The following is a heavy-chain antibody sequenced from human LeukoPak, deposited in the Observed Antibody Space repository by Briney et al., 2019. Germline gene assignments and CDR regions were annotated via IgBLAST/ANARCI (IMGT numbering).Heavy chain of an antibody. CDR1: GYTFTSYY. D-gene: IGHD3-10*01. Sequence: ASVKVSCKASGYTFTSYYIHWVRQAPGQGLEWMGIINPSGGSTIYAQKFQGRVTMTEDTSTDTAYMELSSLRSEDTAVYYCATDPVTRNYYGSGSTGGYWGQGTLVTVSS. CDR3: ATDPVTRNYYGSGSTGGY. CDR2: INPSGGST. V-gene: IGHV1-46*01. J-gene: IGHJ4*02.